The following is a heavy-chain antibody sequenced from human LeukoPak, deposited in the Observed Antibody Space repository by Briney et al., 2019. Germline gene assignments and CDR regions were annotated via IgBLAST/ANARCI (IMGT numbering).Heavy chain of an antibody. CDR2: INPSGSST. CDR3: ARDEAVLITFGGVIVSWFDP. J-gene: IGHJ5*02. CDR1: GYSFTSHY. Sequence: ASVKVSCKASGYSFTSHYMHWVRQAPGQGLEWMGLINPSGSSTLYAQKFQGRVTMTRDMSTTTDYMELSSLRSEDTAVYYCARDEAVLITFGGVIVSWFDPWGQGTLVTVSS. V-gene: IGHV1-46*01. D-gene: IGHD3-16*02.